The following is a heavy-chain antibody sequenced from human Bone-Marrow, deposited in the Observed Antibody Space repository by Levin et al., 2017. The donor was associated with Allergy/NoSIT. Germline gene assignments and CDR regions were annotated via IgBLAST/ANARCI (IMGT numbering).Heavy chain of an antibody. CDR1: DVSIKTYY. J-gene: IGHJ6*02. D-gene: IGHD6-13*01. CDR3: TKSRFSSSWYGAGMAV. V-gene: IGHV4-4*09. CDR2: FDDSGTS. Sequence: ETLSLTCAVSDVSIKTYYWSWVRQSPERGLEWIGYFDDSGTSAYNPSFKSRATISIDMSNNRFSLELTSVTAADTAVYYCTKSRFSSSWYGAGMAVWGQGATVIVS.